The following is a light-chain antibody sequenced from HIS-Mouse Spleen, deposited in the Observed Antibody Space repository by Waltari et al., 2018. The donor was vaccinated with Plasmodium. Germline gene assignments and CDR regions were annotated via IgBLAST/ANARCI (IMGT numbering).Light chain of an antibody. J-gene: IGLJ3*02. CDR2: KDS. V-gene: IGLV3-25*03. Sequence: SYELTQPPSVSVSPGQTARITCSGDALPKQYAYWYQQKPGQAPVLGIYKDSERPSGIPERISGSSSVTTVTLTISGVQAEDEADYYCQSADSSGTPNWVFGGGTKLTVL. CDR1: ALPKQY. CDR3: QSADSSGTPNWV.